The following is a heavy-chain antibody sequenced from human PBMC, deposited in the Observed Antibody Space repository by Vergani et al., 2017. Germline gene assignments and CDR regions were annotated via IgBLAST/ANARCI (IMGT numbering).Heavy chain of an antibody. CDR1: GFTFSSYG. CDR2: IWYDGSNK. J-gene: IGHJ6*02. CDR3: ARHSHSLRYSSGWYNYYYYGMDV. Sequence: QVQLVESGGGVVQPGRSLRLSCAASGFTFSSYGMHWVRQAPGKGLEWVAVIWYDGSNKYYADSVKGRFTISRDNSKNTLYLQMNSLRAEDTAVYYCARHSHSLRYSSGWYNYYYYGMDVWGQGTTVTVSS. D-gene: IGHD6-19*01. V-gene: IGHV3-33*01.